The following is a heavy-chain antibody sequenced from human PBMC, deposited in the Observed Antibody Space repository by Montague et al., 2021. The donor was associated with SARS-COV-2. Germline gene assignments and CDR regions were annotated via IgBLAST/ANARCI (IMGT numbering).Heavy chain of an antibody. CDR1: GFTFSSYG. CDR2: ISYDGSNK. CDR3: AKDVGLRNFFDY. V-gene: IGHV3-30*18. J-gene: IGHJ4*02. D-gene: IGHD1-26*01. Sequence: SLRLSCTASGFTFSSYGMHWVRQAPGKGLEWVAVISYDGSNKYYADSVKGRFTTSRDNSKNTLYLQMNSLRAEDTAVYYCAKDVGLRNFFDYWGQGTLVTVSS.